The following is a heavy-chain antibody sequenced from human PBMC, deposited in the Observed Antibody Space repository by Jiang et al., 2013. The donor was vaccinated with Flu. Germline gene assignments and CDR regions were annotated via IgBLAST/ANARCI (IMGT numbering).Heavy chain of an antibody. CDR2: IYYSGST. V-gene: IGHV4-61*01. D-gene: IGHD3-10*01. CDR1: GGSVSSGSYY. Sequence: GPGLVKPSETLSLTCTVSGGSVSSGSYYWSWIRQPPGKGLEWIGYIYYSGSTNYNPSLKSRVTISVDTSKNQFSLKLSSVTAADTAVYYCARQFVHGYFDYWGQGTLVTVSS. CDR3: ARQFVHGYFDY. J-gene: IGHJ4*02.